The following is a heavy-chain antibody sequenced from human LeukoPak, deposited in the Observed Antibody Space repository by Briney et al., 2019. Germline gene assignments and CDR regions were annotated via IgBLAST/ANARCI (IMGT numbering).Heavy chain of an antibody. CDR2: IKEDGTET. V-gene: IGHV3-7*03. J-gene: IGHJ4*02. D-gene: IGHD5-24*01. CDR1: GFPFSSYW. Sequence: GGSLRLSCVASGFPFSSYWMNWVRQAPGKGLEWVANIKEDGTETYYVDSVKGRFTISRDNAKNSLYLQMNSLRVEDTAVYYCAKEGRSLQTYWGQGTLVTVSS. CDR3: AKEGRSLQTY.